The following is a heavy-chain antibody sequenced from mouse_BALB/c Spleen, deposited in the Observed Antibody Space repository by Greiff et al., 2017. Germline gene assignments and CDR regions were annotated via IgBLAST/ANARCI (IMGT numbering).Heavy chain of an antibody. D-gene: IGHD3-1*01. CDR2: ISSGSSTI. Sequence: EVHLVESGGGLVQPGGSRKLSCAASGFTFSSFGMHWVRQAPEKGLEWVAYISSGSSTIYYADTVKGRFTISRDNPKNTLFLQMTSLRSEDTAMYYCARSFSRDFDYWGQGTTLTVSS. CDR1: GFTFSSFG. V-gene: IGHV5-17*02. CDR3: ARSFSRDFDY. J-gene: IGHJ2*01.